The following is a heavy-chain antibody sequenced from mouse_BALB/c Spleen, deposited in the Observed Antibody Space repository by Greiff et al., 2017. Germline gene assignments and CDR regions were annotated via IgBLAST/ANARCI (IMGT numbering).Heavy chain of an antibody. CDR3: ARIHYYGYGAMDY. D-gene: IGHD1-2*01. CDR1: GFSLTGYG. V-gene: IGHV2-6-7*01. J-gene: IGHJ4*01. CDR2: IWGDGST. Sequence: VHLVESGPGLVAPSQSLSITCTVSGFSLTGYGVNWVRQPPGKGLEWLGMIWGDGSTDYNSALKSRLSISKDNSKSQVFLKMNSLQTDDTARYYCARIHYYGYGAMDYWGQGTSVTVSS.